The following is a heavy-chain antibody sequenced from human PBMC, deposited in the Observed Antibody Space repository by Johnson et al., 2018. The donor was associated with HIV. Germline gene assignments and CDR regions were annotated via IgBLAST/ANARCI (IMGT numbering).Heavy chain of an antibody. J-gene: IGHJ3*02. CDR3: AKDMGAYQLLYAFDI. Sequence: VQLVESGGGVVRPGGSLRLSCAASGFTFDDYGMSWVRQAPGKGLEWVSAISGSGGSTYYADSVKGRFTISRDNSKNTLYLQMNSLRAEDTAVYYCAKDMGAYQLLYAFDIWGQGTMVTVSS. CDR1: GFTFDDYG. D-gene: IGHD2-2*02. V-gene: IGHV3-23*04. CDR2: ISGSGGST.